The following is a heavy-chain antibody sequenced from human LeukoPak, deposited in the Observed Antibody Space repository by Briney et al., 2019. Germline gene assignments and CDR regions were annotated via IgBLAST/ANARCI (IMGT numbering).Heavy chain of an antibody. J-gene: IGHJ3*02. Sequence: GASVKVSCKASGGTFSSYAISWVRQAPGQGLEWMGGIIPIFGTANYAQKFQGRVTITADESTSTAYMELSSLRSEDTAVYYCARDLDYSGSYFNAFDIWGQGTMVTVSS. CDR3: ARDLDYSGSYFNAFDI. CDR2: IIPIFGTA. CDR1: GGTFSSYA. V-gene: IGHV1-69*13. D-gene: IGHD1-26*01.